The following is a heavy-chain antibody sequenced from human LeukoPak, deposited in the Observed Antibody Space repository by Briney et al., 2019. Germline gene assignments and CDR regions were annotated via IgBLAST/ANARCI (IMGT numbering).Heavy chain of an antibody. CDR3: ARRVTTFLS. Sequence: GGSLRLSCSASVFHLSPYTMKWVPEAPGKGLEWVASISSTSTYIYYGVSLKGRFTISRDNAKHTLYLQLDSLRAEDTATYYCARRVTTFLSWGQGTLVIV. V-gene: IGHV3-21*01. CDR2: ISSTSTYI. D-gene: IGHD4-17*01. J-gene: IGHJ4*02. CDR1: VFHLSPYT.